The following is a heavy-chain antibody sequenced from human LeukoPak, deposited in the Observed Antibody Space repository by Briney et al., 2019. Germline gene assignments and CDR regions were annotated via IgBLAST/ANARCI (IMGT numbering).Heavy chain of an antibody. CDR3: ARGLLYSGTYVDY. D-gene: IGHD1-26*01. CDR2: ISSGSSTI. CDR1: GFTFSSYT. J-gene: IGHJ4*02. V-gene: IGHV3-48*02. Sequence: PGGSLRLSCAASGFTFSSYTMNWVRQAPGKGLEWVSYISSGSSTIYYADSVKGRFTISRDNAKTSLYLQMNTLRDEDTAVYYCARGLLYSGTYVDYWGQGTLVTVSS.